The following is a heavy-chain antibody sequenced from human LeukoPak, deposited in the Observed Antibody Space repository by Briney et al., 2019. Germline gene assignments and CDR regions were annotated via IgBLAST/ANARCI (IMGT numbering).Heavy chain of an antibody. J-gene: IGHJ3*02. CDR3: ARDGTTVTHNPYEVGAFDI. Sequence: SETLSLTCTVSRGSINYNFHYWGWIRQSPGRGLEWIANIHYSGTTYYNPSLKSRVIISVDTSKNQFSLRLTSVTAADTALYYCARDGTTVTHNPYEVGAFDIWGQGKVVTVSS. CDR2: IHYSGTT. V-gene: IGHV4-39*02. D-gene: IGHD4-17*01. CDR1: RGSINYNFHY.